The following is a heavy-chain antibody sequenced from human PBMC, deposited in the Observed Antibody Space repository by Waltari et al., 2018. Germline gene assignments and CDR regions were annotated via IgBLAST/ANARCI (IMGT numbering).Heavy chain of an antibody. V-gene: IGHV3-53*02. J-gene: IGHJ4*02. D-gene: IGHD4-4*01. Sequence: EVQVVETGGGWIQPGGPLRLSGAVSGFPVGTCNMSWVRQAPGKGLEWVSVIYRDGSTYYADSVKGRVTISRDNSKNNLYLQMDSLGPEDTAVYYCARRRSGSNSQALENWGQGTLVIVSS. CDR1: GFPVGTCN. CDR2: IYRDGST. CDR3: ARRRSGSNSQALEN.